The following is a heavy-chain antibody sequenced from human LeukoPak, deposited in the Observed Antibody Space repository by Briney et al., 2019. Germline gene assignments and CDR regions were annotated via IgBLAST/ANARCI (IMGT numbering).Heavy chain of an antibody. Sequence: GGSLRLSCAASGFTFSSYAMSWVRQAPGKGLEWVSAISGSGGSTYYADSVKGRFTISRDNAKNTLYLQMHSLRAEDTAVYHCARGGYGTIDRYMDAWGKGTTVTVSS. CDR1: GFTFSSYA. CDR2: ISGSGGST. V-gene: IGHV3-23*01. D-gene: IGHD2-15*01. J-gene: IGHJ6*03. CDR3: ARGGYGTIDRYMDA.